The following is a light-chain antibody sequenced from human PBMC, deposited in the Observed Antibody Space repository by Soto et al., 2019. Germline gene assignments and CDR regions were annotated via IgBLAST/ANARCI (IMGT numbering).Light chain of an antibody. CDR3: QQLFMYPPT. J-gene: IGKJ3*01. V-gene: IGKV3-11*01. CDR2: DTS. CDR1: QTIRGL. Sequence: EIVLTQSPATLSLSPGERATLSCRTSQTIRGLLNWYQQRPGQAPRLLIYDTSNRATDIPARFSGSGSGTDFILTISSLDPEDLATYYCQQLFMYPPTFGPGTKVDIK.